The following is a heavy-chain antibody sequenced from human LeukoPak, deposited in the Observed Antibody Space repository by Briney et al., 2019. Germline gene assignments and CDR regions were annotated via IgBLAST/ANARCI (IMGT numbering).Heavy chain of an antibody. CDR2: IYTSGST. Sequence: GSLRLSCAASGFTFSDYYMSWIRQPAGKGLEWVGRIYTSGSTNYNPSLKSRVTISMDTSKNQFSLKLSSVTAADTAVYYCARDPVSGIGEAYWGQGTLVTVSS. V-gene: IGHV4-4*07. CDR3: ARDPVSGIGEAY. J-gene: IGHJ1*01. D-gene: IGHD3-10*01. CDR1: GFTFSDYY.